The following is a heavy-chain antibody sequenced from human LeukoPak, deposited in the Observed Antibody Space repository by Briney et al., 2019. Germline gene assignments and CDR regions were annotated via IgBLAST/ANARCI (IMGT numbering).Heavy chain of an antibody. Sequence: GGSLRLSCAASGFTFSSYDMHWVRQATGKGLEWVSAIGTAGDTYYPGSVKGRFTISRENAKNSLYLQMNSLRAGDTAVYYYARGSEAAAGLPLGFDPWGQGTLVTVSS. CDR1: GFTFSSYD. V-gene: IGHV3-13*01. CDR3: ARGSEAAAGLPLGFDP. CDR2: IGTAGDT. J-gene: IGHJ5*02. D-gene: IGHD6-13*01.